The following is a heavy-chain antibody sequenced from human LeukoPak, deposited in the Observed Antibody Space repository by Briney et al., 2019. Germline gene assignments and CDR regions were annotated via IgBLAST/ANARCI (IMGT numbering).Heavy chain of an antibody. CDR3: ARVRDYTMIGPADY. V-gene: IGHV3-20*04. D-gene: IGHD3-22*01. CDR1: GFTFDDYG. CDR2: INWNGGST. J-gene: IGHJ4*02. Sequence: GGSLRLSCAASGFTFDDYGMSWVRQAPGKGLEWVSGINWNGGSTGYADSVKGRFTISRDNAKNSLYLQMNSLRAEDTALYYCARVRDYTMIGPADYWGQGTLVTVSS.